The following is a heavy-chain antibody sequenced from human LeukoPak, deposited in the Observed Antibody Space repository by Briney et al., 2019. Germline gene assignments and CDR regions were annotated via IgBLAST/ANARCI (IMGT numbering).Heavy chain of an antibody. Sequence: SETLSLTCTVSGGSISSYYWSWIRQPPGKGLEWIGYIYYSGSTNYNPSLKSRVTISVDTSKNQFFLKLSSVTAADTAVYYCARRDDYSNYLSAFDIWGQGTMVTVSS. CDR2: IYYSGST. J-gene: IGHJ3*02. CDR1: GGSISSYY. CDR3: ARRDDYSNYLSAFDI. V-gene: IGHV4-59*08. D-gene: IGHD4-4*01.